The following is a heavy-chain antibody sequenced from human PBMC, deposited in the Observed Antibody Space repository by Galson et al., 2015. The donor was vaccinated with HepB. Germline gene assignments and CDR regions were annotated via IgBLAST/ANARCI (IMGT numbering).Heavy chain of an antibody. V-gene: IGHV3-9*01. J-gene: IGHJ5*02. CDR2: ITWNSGGV. CDR1: GFTFDNYA. D-gene: IGHD3-22*01. CDR3: VKGYYDRSGYGHGLDP. Sequence: SLRLSCAASGFTFDNYAMGWVRQVPGKGLEWVSGITWNSGGVDYADSVKGRFTISRDNAKNSLYLQMNSLRAEDTALYHCVKGYYDRSGYGHGLDPWGQGTLVIVSS.